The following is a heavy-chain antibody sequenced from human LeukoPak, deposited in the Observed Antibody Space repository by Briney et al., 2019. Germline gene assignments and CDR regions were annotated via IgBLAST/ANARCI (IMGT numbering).Heavy chain of an antibody. CDR1: GFPLSNYA. D-gene: IGHD3-22*01. J-gene: IGHJ4*02. V-gene: IGHV3-23*01. CDR3: AREYDYDSSRRTALDY. Sequence: GGSLRLSCAPCGFPLSNYAMSWVRQAPGRGGEWVSGIRGSGVYTNSADSVKGRFTISRDNSKTTVYLQMNSLRAGDTAIYYCAREYDYDSSRRTALDYWGQGTLVTVSS. CDR2: IRGSGVYT.